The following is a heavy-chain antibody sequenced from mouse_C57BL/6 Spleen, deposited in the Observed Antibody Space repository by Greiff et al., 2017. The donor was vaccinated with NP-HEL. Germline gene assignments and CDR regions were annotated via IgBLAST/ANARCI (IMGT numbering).Heavy chain of an antibody. J-gene: IGHJ4*01. V-gene: IGHV5-17*01. CDR2: ISSGSSTI. CDR3: AKDYSNRYYAMDY. D-gene: IGHD2-5*01. CDR1: GFTFSDYG. Sequence: EVHLVESGGGLVKPGGSLKLSCAASGFTFSDYGMHWVRQAPEKGLEWVAYISSGSSTIYYADTVKGRFTISRDNAKNTLFLQMTSLRSEDTAMYYCAKDYSNRYYAMDYWGQGTSVTVSS.